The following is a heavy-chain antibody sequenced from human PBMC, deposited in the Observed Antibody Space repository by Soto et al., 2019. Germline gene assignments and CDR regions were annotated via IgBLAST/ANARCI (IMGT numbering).Heavy chain of an antibody. CDR2: IYWDDDK. V-gene: IGHV2-5*02. CDR1: GFSLSTSGVG. CDR3: AHEMGYGVATIRWFDP. D-gene: IGHD5-12*01. J-gene: IGHJ5*02. Sequence: SGPTLVNPTQTLTLTCTFSGFSLSTSGVGVGWIRQPPGKALEWLALIYWDDDKRYSPSLKSRLTITKDTSKNQVVLTMTNMDPVDTATYYCAHEMGYGVATIRWFDPWGQGTLVTVSS.